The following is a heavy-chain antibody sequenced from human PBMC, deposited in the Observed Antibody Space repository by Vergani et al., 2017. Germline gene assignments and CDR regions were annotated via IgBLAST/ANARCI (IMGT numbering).Heavy chain of an antibody. Sequence: QVQLVQSGAEVKKPGASVKVSCKASGYTFTSYAMHWVRQAPGQRLEWMGWINAGNGNTKYSQKFQGRVTITRDTSASTAYMELSSLRSEDTAVYYCARLGTTGTDGGYWGQGTLVTVSS. D-gene: IGHD1-1*01. CDR3: ARLGTTGTDGGY. CDR2: INAGNGNT. V-gene: IGHV1-3*01. CDR1: GYTFTSYA. J-gene: IGHJ4*02.